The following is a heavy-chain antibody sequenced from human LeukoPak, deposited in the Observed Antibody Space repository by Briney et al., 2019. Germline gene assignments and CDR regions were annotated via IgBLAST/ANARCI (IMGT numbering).Heavy chain of an antibody. V-gene: IGHV3-33*01. CDR2: IWYDGNNK. CDR1: GFTFSSFG. Sequence: GRSLRLSRAASGFTFSSFGMHWVRQAPGKGLEWVAVIWYDGNNKYYADSVKGRFTISRDNSKNTLYLQMNSLRAEDTAVYYCARAFTSTGYYYVEYWGQGTLVTVSS. J-gene: IGHJ4*02. D-gene: IGHD3-22*01. CDR3: ARAFTSTGYYYVEY.